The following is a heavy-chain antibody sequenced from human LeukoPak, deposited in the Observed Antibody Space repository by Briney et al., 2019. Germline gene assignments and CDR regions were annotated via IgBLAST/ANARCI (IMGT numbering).Heavy chain of an antibody. CDR2: IYYGGNT. CDR3: ASQVHSTPIIVLVVTPPYLPDFDV. D-gene: IGHD2/OR15-2a*01. CDR1: GGSIISTSYY. Sequence: SETLSLTCSVSGGSIISTSYYWGWIRQPPGKGLEWIGSIYYGGNTYYNPSLESRLTIPVDTSKNQFSLMLRSVTAADTAVYYCASQVHSTPIIVLVVTPPYLPDFDVWGRGTLVTVSS. V-gene: IGHV4-39*01. J-gene: IGHJ2*01.